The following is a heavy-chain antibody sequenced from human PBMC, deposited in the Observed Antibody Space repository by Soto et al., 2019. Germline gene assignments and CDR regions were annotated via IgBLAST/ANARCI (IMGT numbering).Heavy chain of an antibody. CDR2: IYYSGST. D-gene: IGHD5-12*01. V-gene: IGHV4-59*01. CDR1: GGSISSYY. CDR3: ASSTGDGYNPYYFDY. J-gene: IGHJ4*02. Sequence: SETLSLTCTVSGGSISSYYWSWIRQPPGKGLEWIGYIYYSGSTNYNPSLKSRVTISVDTSKDQFSLKLSSVTAADTAVYYCASSTGDGYNPYYFDYWGQGTLVTVSS.